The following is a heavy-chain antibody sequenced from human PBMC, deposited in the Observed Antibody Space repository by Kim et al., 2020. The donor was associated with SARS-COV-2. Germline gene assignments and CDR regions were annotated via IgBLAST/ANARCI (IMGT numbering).Heavy chain of an antibody. V-gene: IGHV3-73*01. J-gene: IGHJ4*02. CDR3: ARRTPGIID. CDR1: GFTFSASV. Sequence: GGSLRLSCAASGFTFSASVIHWVRQASGKGLEWVGRIRTKADSYATSYAASVEGRFTISRDESKNTAYLQMNSLKIEDTAQYYCARRTPGIIDWGQGTLGTVPS. D-gene: IGHD1-20*01. CDR2: IRTKADSYAT.